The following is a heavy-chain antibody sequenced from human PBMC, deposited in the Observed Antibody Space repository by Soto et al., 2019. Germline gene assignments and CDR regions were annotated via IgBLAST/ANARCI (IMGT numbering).Heavy chain of an antibody. CDR3: ANVPIWCSSTSCYTEGFDY. D-gene: IGHD2-2*02. CDR2: ISAGGST. CDR1: VFTFSGYA. Sequence: GGSLRLSCTASVFTFSGYAMSWVRQPPGKGLEWVSVISAGGSTYYADSVKGRFTVSRANSKNTLYLQMNSLRAEDTAVYYCANVPIWCSSTSCYTEGFDYWGQGTLVTVSS. V-gene: IGHV3-23*01. J-gene: IGHJ4*02.